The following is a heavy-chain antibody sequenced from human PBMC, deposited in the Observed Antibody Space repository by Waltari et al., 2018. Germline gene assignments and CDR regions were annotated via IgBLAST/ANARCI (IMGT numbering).Heavy chain of an antibody. V-gene: IGHV3-66*02. CDR2: IYAAGST. Sequence: EVQLVESGGSLVHPGGSLRLSCAPSGFTFRSNHRAWARQAPGKALEWVSIIYAAGSTYYADSVMGRFTISRDNSKNTLHLQMNSLRSEDTAIYYCATARDEETAMVYFDHWGEGSLVSVSS. CDR3: ATARDEETAMVYFDH. CDR1: GFTFRSNH. J-gene: IGHJ4*02. D-gene: IGHD5-18*01.